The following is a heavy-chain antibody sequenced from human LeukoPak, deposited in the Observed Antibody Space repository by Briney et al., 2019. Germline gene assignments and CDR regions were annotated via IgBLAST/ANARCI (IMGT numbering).Heavy chain of an antibody. CDR1: GGTFSSYA. V-gene: IGHV1-69*04. J-gene: IGHJ4*02. CDR3: ARELRYFDSLLFDY. CDR2: IIPILGIE. D-gene: IGHD3-9*01. Sequence: SVKVSCKASGGTFSSYAISWVRQAPGQGLEWMGRIIPILGIENYAQKFQGRVTITADKSTSTAYMELSSLRSEDTAVYYCARELRYFDSLLFDYWGQGTLVTVSS.